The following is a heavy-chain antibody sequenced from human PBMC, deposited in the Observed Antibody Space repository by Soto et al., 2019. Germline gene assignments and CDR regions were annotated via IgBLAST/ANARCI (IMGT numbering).Heavy chain of an antibody. CDR2: INHSGST. CDR1: GGSFSGYY. D-gene: IGHD5-12*01. Sequence: PSETLSLTCAVYGGSFSGYYWSWIRQPPGKGLDWIGEINHSGSTNYNPSLKSRVTISVDTSKNQFSLKLSSVTAADTAVYYCARDRERRPVLYSGYDSPFDYWGQGTLVTVSS. V-gene: IGHV4-34*01. CDR3: ARDRERRPVLYSGYDSPFDY. J-gene: IGHJ4*02.